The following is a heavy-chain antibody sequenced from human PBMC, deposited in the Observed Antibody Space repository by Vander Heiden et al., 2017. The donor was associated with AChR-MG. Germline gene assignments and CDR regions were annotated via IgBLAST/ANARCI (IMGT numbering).Heavy chain of an antibody. CDR1: GLTFSVYT. Sequence: EVQLLEAGGGLVQPGVSLRLSCAASGLTFSVYTMSWGRQAPGKGRGWGSAISGSGGSTYYADSVKGRFTISRDNSKNTLYLQMNSLRAEDTAVYYCYGGHKPFDYWGQGTLVTVSS. V-gene: IGHV3-23*01. CDR3: YGGHKPFDY. J-gene: IGHJ4*02. D-gene: IGHD4-17*01. CDR2: ISGSGGST.